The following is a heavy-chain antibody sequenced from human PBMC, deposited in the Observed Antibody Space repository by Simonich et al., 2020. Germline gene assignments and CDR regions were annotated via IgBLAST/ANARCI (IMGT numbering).Heavy chain of an antibody. CDR1: GFTFSSYE. CDR2: ISSSGSTI. V-gene: IGHV3-48*03. CDR3: ARDFRLQLVEIGTYYYYGMDV. D-gene: IGHD6-6*01. J-gene: IGHJ6*02. Sequence: EVQLVESGGGLVQPGGSLRLSCAASGFTFSSYEMNWVRQAPGKGMEWVSDISSSGSTIYYADSVKGRLTISRDNAKNSLYLQMNSLRAEDTAVYYCARDFRLQLVEIGTYYYYGMDVWGQGTTVTVSS.